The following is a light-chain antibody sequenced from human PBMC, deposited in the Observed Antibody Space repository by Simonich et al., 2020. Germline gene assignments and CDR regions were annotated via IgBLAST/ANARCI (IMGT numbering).Light chain of an antibody. J-gene: IGLJ3*02. CDR2: VGTGGIVG. V-gene: IGLV9-49*01. CDR3: GADHGSGSNFVWV. CDR1: SGYSNYE. Sequence: QPVLTQPPSASASLGASVTLTCTLSSGYSNYEGDWYQQRPGKGPRFVMRVGTGGIVGSKGEGIPDRFSGVGSGLNRYLTIKNIQEEDESDYHCGADHGSGSNFVWVFGGGTKLTVL.